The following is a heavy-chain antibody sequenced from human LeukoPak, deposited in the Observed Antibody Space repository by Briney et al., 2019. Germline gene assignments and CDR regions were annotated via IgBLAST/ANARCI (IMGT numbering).Heavy chain of an antibody. J-gene: IGHJ6*02. CDR2: ISSSSSYI. Sequence: GGSLRLSCAASGFTFSSYSMNWVRQAPGKGLEWVSSISSSSSYIYYADSVKGRFTISRDNAKNSLYLQMNSLRAEDTAVYYCARRTLHYCSSNSCYRPPYYYYGMDVWGQGTTVTVSS. CDR3: ARRTLHYCSSNSCYRPPYYYYGMDV. CDR1: GFTFSSYS. V-gene: IGHV3-21*01. D-gene: IGHD2-2*02.